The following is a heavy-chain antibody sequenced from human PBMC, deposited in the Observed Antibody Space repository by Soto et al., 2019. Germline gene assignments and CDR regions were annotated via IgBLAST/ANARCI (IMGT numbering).Heavy chain of an antibody. J-gene: IGHJ4*02. D-gene: IGHD3-22*01. CDR3: ARDQAYYYGSSGYSGYVAL. V-gene: IGHV4-31*03. Sequence: VQLQESGPGQVKPSQTLSLTCTVSGGSISSGDSYWSWIRQHPGKGLEWIGYIYYSGNTYYSPSLKSRVSISVDTSKNQCSLRLSSVTAADTAVYYCARDQAYYYGSSGYSGYVALWGQGTLVTVSS. CDR1: GGSISSGDSY. CDR2: IYYSGNT.